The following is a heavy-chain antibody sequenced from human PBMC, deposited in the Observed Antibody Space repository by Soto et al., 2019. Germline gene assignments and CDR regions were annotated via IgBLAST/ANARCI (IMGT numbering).Heavy chain of an antibody. V-gene: IGHV3-30*03. J-gene: IGHJ6*02. CDR2: ISYDGSNK. CDR1: GFTFSSYG. D-gene: IGHD3-10*01. Sequence: QVQLVESGGGVVQPGRSLRLSCAASGFTFSSYGMHWVRQAPGKGLEWVAVISYDGSNKYYADSVKGRFTISRDNSKNTLYLQMNSLRAEDTAVYYCATWGVMDVWGQGTTVTVSS. CDR3: ATWGVMDV.